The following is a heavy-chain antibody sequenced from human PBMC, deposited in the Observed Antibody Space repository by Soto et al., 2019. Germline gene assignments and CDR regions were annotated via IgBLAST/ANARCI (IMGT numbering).Heavy chain of an antibody. V-gene: IGHV3-30*18. J-gene: IGHJ6*02. CDR3: AKDVTTSGLFYYGMDV. D-gene: IGHD3-22*01. CDR1: GFTFSSYG. CDR2: ISYDGSNK. Sequence: QVQLVESGGGVVQPGRSLRLSCAASGFTFSSYGMHWVRQAPGKGLEWVAVISYDGSNKYYADSVKGRFTISRDNSKNTLYLQMNSLRAEDTAVYYCAKDVTTSGLFYYGMDVWGQGTTVTVSS.